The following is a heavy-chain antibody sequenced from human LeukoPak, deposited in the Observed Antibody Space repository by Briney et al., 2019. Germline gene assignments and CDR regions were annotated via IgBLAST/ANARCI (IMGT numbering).Heavy chain of an antibody. D-gene: IGHD3-22*01. CDR1: GFTFSSYA. CDR3: AKGRYYYDNSDAFEI. J-gene: IGHJ3*02. Sequence: GGSLRLSCAASGFTFSSYAMSWVRQAPGKGLEWVSTISGSGSSTYYADSVKGRFTISRDNSKNTLYLQMNNLRAEDTAVYHCAKGRYYYDNSDAFEIWGQGTMVTVSS. V-gene: IGHV3-23*01. CDR2: ISGSGSST.